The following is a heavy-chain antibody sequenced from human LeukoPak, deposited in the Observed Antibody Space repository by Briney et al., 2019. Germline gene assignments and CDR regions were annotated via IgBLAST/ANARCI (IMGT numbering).Heavy chain of an antibody. CDR1: GFSFSSYS. V-gene: IGHV3-21*01. CDR2: ISTSSSYI. D-gene: IGHD6-13*01. CDR3: ARFIAAPYYFDY. Sequence: GGSLRLSCAASGFSFSSYSMNWVRQAPGKGLEWVSSISTSSSYIYYADSVKGRFTISRDNAKNSLYLQMNSLRAEDTAVYYCARFIAAPYYFDYWGRGTLVTVSS. J-gene: IGHJ4*02.